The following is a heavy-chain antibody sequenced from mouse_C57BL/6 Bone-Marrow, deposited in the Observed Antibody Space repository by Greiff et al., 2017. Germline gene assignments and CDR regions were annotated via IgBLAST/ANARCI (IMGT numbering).Heavy chain of an antibody. V-gene: IGHV1-80*01. CDR2: IYPGDGDT. Sequence: QVQLQQSGAELVKPGASVKISCKASGYAFSSYWMNWLKQRPGKGLEWIGQIYPGDGDTNYNGKFKGKATLTADKSSSTAYMQLSSLTSEDSAVYFCARTAQATCGWFAYWGQGTLVTVSA. CDR1: GYAFSSYW. CDR3: ARTAQATCGWFAY. D-gene: IGHD3-2*02. J-gene: IGHJ3*01.